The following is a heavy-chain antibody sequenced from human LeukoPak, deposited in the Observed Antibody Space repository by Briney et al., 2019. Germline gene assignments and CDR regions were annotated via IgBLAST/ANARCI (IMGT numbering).Heavy chain of an antibody. J-gene: IGHJ4*02. Sequence: GGSLRLSCAASGFTFSSYAMHWVRQAPGKGLEYVSAISSNGGSTYYANSVKGRFTISRDNAKNSLYLQMNSLRAEDTALYYCARARSGYYSSFDYWGQGTLVTVSS. D-gene: IGHD3-22*01. V-gene: IGHV3-64*01. CDR2: ISSNGGST. CDR3: ARARSGYYSSFDY. CDR1: GFTFSSYA.